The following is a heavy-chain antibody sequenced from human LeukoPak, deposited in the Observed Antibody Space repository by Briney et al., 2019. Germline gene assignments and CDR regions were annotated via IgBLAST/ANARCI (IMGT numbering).Heavy chain of an antibody. D-gene: IGHD6-13*01. CDR3: ARHHSVSWYAPFDY. J-gene: IGHJ4*02. CDR2: IYYSGST. Sequence: SETLSLTCTVSGGSISSSSYYWGWIRQPPGKGLEWIGSIYYSGSTYYNPSLKSRVTISVDTSKNQFSLKLSSVTAADTAVYYCARHHSVSWYAPFDYWGQGALVTVSS. V-gene: IGHV4-39*01. CDR1: GGSISSSSYY.